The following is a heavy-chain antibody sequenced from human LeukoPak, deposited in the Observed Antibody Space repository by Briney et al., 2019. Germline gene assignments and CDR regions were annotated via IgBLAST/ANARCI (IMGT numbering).Heavy chain of an antibody. V-gene: IGHV4-30-2*01. Sequence: SETLSLTCAVSGGSICSGGYSWSWIRQPPGKGREWIGYIYHSGSTYYNPSLKSRVTISVDRSKNQFSLKLSSVTAADTAVYYCARDTDDTGLDYWGQGTLVTVSS. J-gene: IGHJ4*02. CDR3: ARDTDDTGLDY. CDR2: IYHSGST. CDR1: GGSICSGGYS. D-gene: IGHD5-18*01.